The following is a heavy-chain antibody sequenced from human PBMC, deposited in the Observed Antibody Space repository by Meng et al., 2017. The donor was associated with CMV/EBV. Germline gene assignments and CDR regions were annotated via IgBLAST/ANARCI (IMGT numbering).Heavy chain of an antibody. CDR2: ISWNSGSI. Sequence: SLKIPRAASGFTFDDHAMHWVRQGPGKGLEWVSGISWNSGSIVYADSVKGRFTIPRDNAKNSLYLQMNSLRDEDMALYHCAKGVYSNYDGPFDYWGQGILVTVSS. V-gene: IGHV3-9*03. CDR3: AKGVYSNYDGPFDY. D-gene: IGHD4-11*01. CDR1: GFTFDDHA. J-gene: IGHJ4*02.